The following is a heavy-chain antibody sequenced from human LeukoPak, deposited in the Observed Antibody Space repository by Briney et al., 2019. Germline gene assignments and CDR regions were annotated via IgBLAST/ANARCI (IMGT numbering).Heavy chain of an antibody. V-gene: IGHV3-30*18. D-gene: IGHD4-17*01. J-gene: IGHJ4*02. CDR2: ISDDGRRK. CDR3: AKRPSDYGDYVSYFDY. Sequence: GGSLRLSCAASGFTFSSYGMHWVRQAPGKGLEWVGVISDDGRRKDYADSVKGRFTISRDNSKDTLYLQMNSLRAEDMAVYYCAKRPSDYGDYVSYFDYWGQGTLVTVSS. CDR1: GFTFSSYG.